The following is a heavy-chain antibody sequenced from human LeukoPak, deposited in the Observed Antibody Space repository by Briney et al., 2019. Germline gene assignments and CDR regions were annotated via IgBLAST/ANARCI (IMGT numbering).Heavy chain of an antibody. CDR3: ARVSYYYGSGSYYNPWYFDY. CDR1: GFPFSIYW. V-gene: IGHV3-7*01. CDR2: IKQDGSEK. Sequence: GSLSLSCAASGFPFSIYWMSWVRQAPGKGLEWVANIKQDGSEKYYVDSVKGRFTISRDNAKSSLYLQMNSLRAEDTAVYYCARVSYYYGSGSYYNPWYFDYWGQGTLVTVSS. D-gene: IGHD3-10*01. J-gene: IGHJ4*02.